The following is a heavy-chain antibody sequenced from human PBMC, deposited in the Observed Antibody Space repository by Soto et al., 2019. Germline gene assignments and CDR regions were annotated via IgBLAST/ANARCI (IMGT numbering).Heavy chain of an antibody. Sequence: QVQLQESGPGLVKPSQTLSLTCTVSGGSISSGGYYWSWIRQHPGKGLEWIVYIYYTGRTYYNPSLKSRVTTSVHTSKNQCSLKLSSATAAEAAVDYCARAREENAFAIWGQGTMVTVSS. D-gene: IGHD1-26*01. CDR3: ARAREENAFAI. V-gene: IGHV4-31*03. CDR1: GGSISSGGYY. J-gene: IGHJ3*02. CDR2: IYYTGRT.